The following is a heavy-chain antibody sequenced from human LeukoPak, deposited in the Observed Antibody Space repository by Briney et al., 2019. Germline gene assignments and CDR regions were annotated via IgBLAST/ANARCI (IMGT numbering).Heavy chain of an antibody. J-gene: IGHJ4*02. Sequence: GGSLRLSRAASGFTFSSSAMSWVRQAPGKGLEWVSSISGSGDSTYYADSVKGRFTISRDNSKNTLYLQMNSLKTEDTAVYYCTRHGGYSGYDYVDYWGQGTLVTVSS. CDR1: GFTFSSSA. CDR2: ISGSGDST. V-gene: IGHV3-23*01. CDR3: TRHGGYSGYDYVDY. D-gene: IGHD5-12*01.